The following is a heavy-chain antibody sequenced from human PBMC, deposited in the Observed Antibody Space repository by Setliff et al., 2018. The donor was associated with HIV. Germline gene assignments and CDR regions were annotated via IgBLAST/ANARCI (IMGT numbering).Heavy chain of an antibody. V-gene: IGHV1-2*02. CDR3: ARAPTLFGVEYYYYFGMDV. J-gene: IGHJ6*02. D-gene: IGHD3-3*01. CDR2: INPHSGDT. CDR1: GYTFTGYY. Sequence: GASVKVSCKASGYTFTGYYMHWVRQAPGQGLEWMGWINPHSGDTNYPQKFQDRVTMTRDTSVNIAYMQLSRLRSDDTAVYYCARAPTLFGVEYYYYFGMDVWGQGTTVTVSS.